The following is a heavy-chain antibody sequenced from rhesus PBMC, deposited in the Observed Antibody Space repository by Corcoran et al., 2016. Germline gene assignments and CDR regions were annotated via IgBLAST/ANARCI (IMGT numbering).Heavy chain of an antibody. D-gene: IGHD4-29*01. J-gene: IGHJ4*01. V-gene: IGHV4-80*01. CDR3: ARDQGYGSTKYYFDY. CDR2: INGNSGST. CDR1: GASISSYW. Sequence: QVQLLESGPGLVNPSETLSLTCAVSGASISSYWWSWIRQPPGKGLEWIGEINGNSGSTSYNPSLKSGVTISKYASKNQFSRRLSSVTAADAAVYYCARDQGYGSTKYYFDYWGQGVLVTVSS.